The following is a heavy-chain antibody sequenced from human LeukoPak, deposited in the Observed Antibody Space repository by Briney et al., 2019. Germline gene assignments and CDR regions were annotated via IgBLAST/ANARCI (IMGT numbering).Heavy chain of an antibody. CDR1: GFTFSSYA. D-gene: IGHD2-15*01. Sequence: PGGSLRLSCAASGFTFSSYAMHWVRQAPGKGLEWVAVISYDGSNKYYADSVKGRFTISRDNAKDSLYLQMNNVRVEDTAVYYCARTCSAGSCLRYWGQGTLVTVSS. CDR3: ARTCSAGSCLRY. J-gene: IGHJ4*02. V-gene: IGHV3-30-3*01. CDR2: ISYDGSNK.